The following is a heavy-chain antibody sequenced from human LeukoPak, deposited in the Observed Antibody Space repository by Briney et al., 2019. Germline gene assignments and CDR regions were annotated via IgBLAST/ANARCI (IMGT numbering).Heavy chain of an antibody. CDR2: IDPSDSYT. J-gene: IGHJ4*02. Sequence: GESLRISCKGSGYSFTNYWITWVRHMGGKGLEWMGRIDPSDSYTNYSPSFQGHVTISADKVISTAYLQWSSLKASDTAMYYRARQAATSMFDYWGQGTLVTVSS. CDR3: ARQAATSMFDY. D-gene: IGHD6-25*01. V-gene: IGHV5-10-1*01. CDR1: GYSFTNYW.